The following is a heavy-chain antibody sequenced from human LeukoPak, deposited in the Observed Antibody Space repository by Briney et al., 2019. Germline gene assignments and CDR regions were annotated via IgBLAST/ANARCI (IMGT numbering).Heavy chain of an antibody. V-gene: IGHV3-23*01. J-gene: IGHJ4*02. CDR3: AKVRSGSYPFDY. D-gene: IGHD3-10*01. CDR2: ISVSVSRT. Sequence: GGSLRLSCAPSGFFFSIYAMSWVRQVPGRGLERVSAISVSVSRTYYADSVKGRFTHSRDNSKNTLYLQMNSLRAEDTAVYYCAKVRSGSYPFDYWGQGTLVTVSS. CDR1: GFFFSIYA.